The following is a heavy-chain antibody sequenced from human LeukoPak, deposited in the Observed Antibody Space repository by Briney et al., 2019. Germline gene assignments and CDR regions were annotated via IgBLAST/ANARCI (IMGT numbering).Heavy chain of an antibody. CDR1: GYTFTTYG. J-gene: IGHJ3*01. Sequence: ASVKVSCKASGYTFTTYGISWVRQAPGQGLERMGWISAYNGNTNYAQNLQGRDTMTTDTSTRTAYMELRSLRSDDTAMYYCARASAVTGTSRTSDDAFDVWGQGTMVTVSS. CDR3: ARASAVTGTSRTSDDAFDV. CDR2: ISAYNGNT. V-gene: IGHV1-18*01. D-gene: IGHD1-7*01.